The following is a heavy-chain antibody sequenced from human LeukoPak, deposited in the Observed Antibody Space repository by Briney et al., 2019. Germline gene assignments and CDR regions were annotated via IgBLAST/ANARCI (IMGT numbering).Heavy chain of an antibody. CDR2: ISSSSRYI. V-gene: IGHV3-21*01. J-gene: IGHJ4*02. CDR3: ARVAEAAAFDY. D-gene: IGHD6-13*01. Sequence: GGSLRLSCAASGFTVSNNYMSWVRQAPGKGLEWVSSISSSSRYIYYADSMKGRFTISRDNAKNSLFLQMNSLRAEDTAVYYCARVAEAAAFDYWGQGTLVTVSS. CDR1: GFTVSNNY.